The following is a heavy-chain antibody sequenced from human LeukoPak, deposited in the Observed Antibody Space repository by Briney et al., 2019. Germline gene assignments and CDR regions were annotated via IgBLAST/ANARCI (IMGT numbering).Heavy chain of an antibody. D-gene: IGHD3-3*01. Sequence: PGGSPRLSCAASGFTFSSYAMSWVRQAPGKGLEWVSAISGSGGSTYYADSVKGRFTISRDNSKNTLYLQMNSLRAEDTAVYYCAKVIDFWSGSTAYYFDYWGQGTLVTVSS. J-gene: IGHJ4*02. CDR3: AKVIDFWSGSTAYYFDY. CDR2: ISGSGGST. CDR1: GFTFSSYA. V-gene: IGHV3-23*01.